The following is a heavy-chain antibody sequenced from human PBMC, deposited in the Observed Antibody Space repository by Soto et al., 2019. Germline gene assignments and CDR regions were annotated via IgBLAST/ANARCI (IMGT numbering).Heavy chain of an antibody. CDR1: GYGKTVDY. D-gene: IGHD3-22*01. CDR3: SRNYYDSSDRDYLDY. CDR2: INPITGGT. J-gene: IGHJ4*02. V-gene: IGHV1-2*02. Sequence: KGAGYGKTVDYGGSGRQEPGQGLEWMGWINPITGGTNYAPKFQGRVTMTRDTSITTAYMELSRLRSDDTAVYYFSRNYYDSSDRDYLDYWGQGTPVT.